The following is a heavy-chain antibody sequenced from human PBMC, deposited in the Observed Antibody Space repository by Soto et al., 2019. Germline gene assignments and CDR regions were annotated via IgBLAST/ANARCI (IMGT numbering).Heavy chain of an antibody. V-gene: IGHV3-30*18. J-gene: IGHJ5*02. CDR2: ISYDGSNK. Sequence: GGSLRLSCAASGFTFSSYGMHWVRQAPGKGLEWVAVISYDGSNKYYADSVKGRFTISRDNSKNTLYLQMNSLRAEDTAVYYCAKSWYGANWFDPWGQGT. CDR3: AKSWYGANWFDP. D-gene: IGHD2-15*01. CDR1: GFTFSSYG.